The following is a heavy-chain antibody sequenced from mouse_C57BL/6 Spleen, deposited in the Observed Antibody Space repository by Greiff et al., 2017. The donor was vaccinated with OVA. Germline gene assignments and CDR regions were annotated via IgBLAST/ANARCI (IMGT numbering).Heavy chain of an antibody. J-gene: IGHJ3*01. V-gene: IGHV1-80*01. Sequence: QVQLQQSGAELVKPGASVKISCKASGYAFSSYWMNWVKQRPGKGLEWIGQIYPGDGDTNYNGKFKGKATLTADKSSSTAYMQLSSLTSEDSAVYFGARAEYDGAWFAYWGQGTLVTVSA. CDR1: GYAFSSYW. CDR3: ARAEYDGAWFAY. CDR2: IYPGDGDT. D-gene: IGHD2-14*01.